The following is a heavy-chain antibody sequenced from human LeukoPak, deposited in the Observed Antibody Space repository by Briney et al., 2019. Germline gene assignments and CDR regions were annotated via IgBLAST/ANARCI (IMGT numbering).Heavy chain of an antibody. D-gene: IGHD6-19*01. CDR3: ARVDSSGWFEVAYFDY. CDR2: IDASGGSI. Sequence: GGSLRLSCAASGFTFSSYAMSWVRQAPGKGLEWVSTIDASGGSIYYTDSVKGRFSISRDNSKNTVYLQMNSLRGDDSALYYCARVDSSGWFEVAYFDYWGQGTLVTVSS. CDR1: GFTFSSYA. V-gene: IGHV3-23*01. J-gene: IGHJ4*02.